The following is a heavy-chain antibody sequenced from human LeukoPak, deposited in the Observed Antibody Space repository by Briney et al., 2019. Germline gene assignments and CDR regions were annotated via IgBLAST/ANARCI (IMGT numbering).Heavy chain of an antibody. D-gene: IGHD6-13*01. CDR3: ARGMYSSSWYSFDY. Sequence: SETLSLTCAVYGVSFSGYYWSWIRQPPGKGLEWIGEINHSGSTNYNPPLKSRVTISVDTSKNQFSLKLSSVTAADTAVYYCARGMYSSSWYSFDYWGQGTLVTVSS. J-gene: IGHJ4*02. CDR1: GVSFSGYY. CDR2: INHSGST. V-gene: IGHV4-34*01.